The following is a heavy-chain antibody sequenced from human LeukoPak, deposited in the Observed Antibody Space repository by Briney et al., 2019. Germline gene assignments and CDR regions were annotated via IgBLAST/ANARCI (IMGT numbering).Heavy chain of an antibody. CDR3: ARDRGHDSGGYFRY. D-gene: IGHD3-22*01. CDR1: GYTFTTYG. Sequence: APVKVSCKASGYTFTTYGISWVRQAPGQGLEWMGWISANNGNTNYAQKLQGRVTMTTDTSTTTAYMELRSLGSDDTAVYYCARDRGHDSGGYFRYWGQGTLVTVSS. J-gene: IGHJ4*02. CDR2: ISANNGNT. V-gene: IGHV1-18*01.